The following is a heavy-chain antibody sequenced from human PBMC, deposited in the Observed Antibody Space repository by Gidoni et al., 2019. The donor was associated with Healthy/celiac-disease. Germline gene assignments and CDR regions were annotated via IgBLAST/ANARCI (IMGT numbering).Heavy chain of an antibody. V-gene: IGHV3-49*03. D-gene: IGHD2-15*01. Sequence: EVQLVESGGGLVQPGRSLRLSCTASGVTFGDYAMRRFRQAPGKGLEWVGFIRSKAYGGTTEYAASVKGRFNISRDDSKSIAYLQMNSLKTEDTAVYYCTRVGEYCSGGSCYSSYYYYYYMDVWGKGTTVTVSS. J-gene: IGHJ6*03. CDR3: TRVGEYCSGGSCYSSYYYYYYMDV. CDR2: IRSKAYGGTT. CDR1: GVTFGDYA.